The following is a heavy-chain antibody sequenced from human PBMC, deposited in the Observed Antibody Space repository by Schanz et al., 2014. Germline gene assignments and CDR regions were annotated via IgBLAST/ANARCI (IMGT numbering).Heavy chain of an antibody. J-gene: IGHJ4*02. CDR3: TADLWFGAVWGVW. CDR1: GFTFGDYA. D-gene: IGHD3-10*01. V-gene: IGHV3-23*01. Sequence: EVQLLESGGGLVQPGGSLRLSCAASGFTFGDYAMTWVRQAPGKGLEWVSAINTGVNTYYADSVRGRFTMSRDNSKNTVYRQMNTLQTEDTAVYYCTADLWFGAVWGVWWGQGTLVTVSS. CDR2: INTGVNT.